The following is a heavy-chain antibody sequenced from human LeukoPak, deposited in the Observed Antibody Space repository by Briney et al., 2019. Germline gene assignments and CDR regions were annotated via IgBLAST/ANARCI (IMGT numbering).Heavy chain of an antibody. CDR3: ARGNYDSSGYIPNYYFDY. V-gene: IGHV1-2*06. Sequence: GASVKVSCKASGYTFTGYYIHWVRQAPGQGLEWMGRINPNSGGTNYAQRFQGRVTMTRDTSISTAYMELSRLRSDDTAVYYCARGNYDSSGYIPNYYFDYWGQGTLVTVSS. D-gene: IGHD3-22*01. CDR1: GYTFTGYY. CDR2: INPNSGGT. J-gene: IGHJ4*02.